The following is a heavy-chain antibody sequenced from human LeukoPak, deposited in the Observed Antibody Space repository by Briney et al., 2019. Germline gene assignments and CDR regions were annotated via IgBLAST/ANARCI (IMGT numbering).Heavy chain of an antibody. V-gene: IGHV4-4*07. CDR1: GSSINTYY. Sequence: PSETLSLTCTVSGSSINTYYWSWIRQPAGKGLEWIGRIYTSGYTNYNPSLKSRVTMSVDTSKNQFSLKLSSVTAADTAVYYCARGVYIAAAQYAYWGQGTLVTVSS. CDR2: IYTSGYT. D-gene: IGHD6-13*01. J-gene: IGHJ4*02. CDR3: ARGVYIAAAQYAY.